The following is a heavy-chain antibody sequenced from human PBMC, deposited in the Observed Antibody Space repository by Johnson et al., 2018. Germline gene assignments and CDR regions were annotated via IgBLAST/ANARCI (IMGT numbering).Heavy chain of an antibody. CDR1: GFTFSDYA. Sequence: EVQLVESGGGLVQPGRSLRLSCTTSGFTFSDYAMSWFRQAPGKGMEWVGFIRDSAYEGVTDYAASVKGRFTIARYDSKSTAYLQMNSLKNEDTAVYYCSRVFGYYYFYMDVWGKGTTVTVSS. CDR3: SRVFGYYYFYMDV. J-gene: IGHJ6*03. D-gene: IGHD3-16*01. CDR2: IRDSAYEGVT. V-gene: IGHV3-49*03.